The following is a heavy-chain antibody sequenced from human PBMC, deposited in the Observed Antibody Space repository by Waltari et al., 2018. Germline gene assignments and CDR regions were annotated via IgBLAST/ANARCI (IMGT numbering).Heavy chain of an antibody. CDR3: ARERKDSSGVYYYYGIDV. CDR1: GGTFSSYA. V-gene: IGHV1-69*01. Sequence: QVQLVQSGAEVKKPGSSVKVSCKASGGTFSSYAISWVRQAPGQGLEWMGGKIPCFGTANYAQKCQGRVTITADESTSTAYMELSSLRSEDTAVYYCARERKDSSGVYYYYGIDVWGQGTTVTVSS. D-gene: IGHD3-22*01. J-gene: IGHJ6*02. CDR2: KIPCFGTA.